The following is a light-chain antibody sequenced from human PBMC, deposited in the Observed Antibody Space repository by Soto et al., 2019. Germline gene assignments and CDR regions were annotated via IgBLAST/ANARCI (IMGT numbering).Light chain of an antibody. J-gene: IGKJ1*01. Sequence: EIVLPQTPLSLSVTPGQSASVSCKSSQSLLHSDGKTYLYWYLQRPGQPLQLLMYEVSNRFSGVPERFSGSGSGTDFTLEISRVEAEDVGLYSCLQTKQLPLTFGHGTKVDIK. CDR2: EVS. CDR3: LQTKQLPLT. V-gene: IGKV2D-29*01. CDR1: QSLLHSDGKTY.